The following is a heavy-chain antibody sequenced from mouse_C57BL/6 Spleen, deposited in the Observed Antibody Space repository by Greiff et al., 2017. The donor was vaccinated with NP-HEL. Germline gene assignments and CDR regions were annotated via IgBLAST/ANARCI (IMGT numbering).Heavy chain of an antibody. CDR2: ISSGSSTI. CDR3: AWRDDSGAMDY. D-gene: IGHD2-4*01. Sequence: EVMLVESGGGLVKPGASLKLSCAASGFTFSDYGMHWVRQAPEKGLEWVAYISSGSSTIYYADKVTGRFTISRDHAKNTLFLQMTSLRSEDAAMYYCAWRDDSGAMDYWGQGTSVTVSS. J-gene: IGHJ4*01. V-gene: IGHV5-17*01. CDR1: GFTFSDYG.